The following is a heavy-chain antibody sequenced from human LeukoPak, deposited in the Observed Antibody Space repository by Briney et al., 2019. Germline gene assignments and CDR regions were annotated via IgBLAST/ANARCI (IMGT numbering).Heavy chain of an antibody. D-gene: IGHD3-22*01. Sequence: GSLRLSCSASGFTFTTYAMSWVRQAPGKGLEWVSAIGGSGSSTYYADSVKGRFTVSRDNSKNTLFLQMNSLRAEDTAVYYCAKEVVVVITTPTEAGFDYWGQGTLVTVSS. V-gene: IGHV3-23*01. CDR3: AKEVVVVITTPTEAGFDY. CDR2: IGGSGSST. CDR1: GFTFTTYA. J-gene: IGHJ4*02.